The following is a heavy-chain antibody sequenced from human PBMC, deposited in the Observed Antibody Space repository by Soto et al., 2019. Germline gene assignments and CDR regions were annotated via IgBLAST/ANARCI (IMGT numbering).Heavy chain of an antibody. Sequence: QVHLVQSGAEVKKPGASVKVSCKGSGYAFTTYGITWVRQAPGQGLEWMGWISAHNGNTNYAQKLQGRVTVTRDTATSTADMELRSVRSDDTAVYYSARGRYGDYGGQGALVTVSS. CDR2: ISAHNGNT. J-gene: IGHJ4*02. CDR3: ARGRYGDY. V-gene: IGHV1-18*01. D-gene: IGHD1-1*01. CDR1: GYAFTTYG.